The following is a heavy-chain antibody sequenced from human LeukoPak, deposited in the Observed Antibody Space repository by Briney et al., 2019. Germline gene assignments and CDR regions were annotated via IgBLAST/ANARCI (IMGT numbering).Heavy chain of an antibody. V-gene: IGHV1-2*02. D-gene: IGHD3-16*01. J-gene: IGHJ2*01. CDR1: GYTFTGYF. Sequence: ASVKLSCKASGYTFTGYFMHWVRQAPGQGLEWMGWINPNTGDTNFAQRFQGRVTMTRDTSINTAYLELRRLTSDDTAVYYCARDMNWRASIWYFDLWGRGTLVTVSS. CDR3: ARDMNWRASIWYFDL. CDR2: INPNTGDT.